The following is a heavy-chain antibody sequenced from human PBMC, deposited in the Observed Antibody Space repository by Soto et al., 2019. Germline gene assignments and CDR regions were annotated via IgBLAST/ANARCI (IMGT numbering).Heavy chain of an antibody. CDR1: GFTVSSNY. CDR2: IYSGGST. CDR3: ARAFKTHDAFDI. V-gene: IGHV3-66*01. Sequence: EVQLVESGGGLVQPGGSLRLSCAASGFTVSSNYMSWVRQAPGKGLEWVSVIYSGGSTYYADSVKGRFTISRDNSKNTLYLKMNSLRAEDTAVYYCARAFKTHDAFDIWGQGTMVTVSS. J-gene: IGHJ3*02. D-gene: IGHD3-3*02.